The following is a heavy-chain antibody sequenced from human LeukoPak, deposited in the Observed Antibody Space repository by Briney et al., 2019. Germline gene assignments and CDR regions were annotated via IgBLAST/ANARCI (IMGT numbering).Heavy chain of an antibody. CDR2: IKQDGSEK. V-gene: IGHV3-7*01. J-gene: IGHJ3*02. D-gene: IGHD2-21*01. CDR1: GFTFSNYW. Sequence: GGSLRLSCAASGFTFSNYWMSWVRQAPGKGLEWVANIKQDGSEKYYVDSVKGRFTISRDNAKNSLYLQMNSLRAEDTAVYYCAGPKGDNAAIDIWGQGTMVTVSS. CDR3: AGPKGDNAAIDI.